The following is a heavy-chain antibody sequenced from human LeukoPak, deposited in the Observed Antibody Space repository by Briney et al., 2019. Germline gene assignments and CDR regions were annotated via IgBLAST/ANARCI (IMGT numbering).Heavy chain of an antibody. CDR2: IIPILGIA. V-gene: IGHV1-69*04. J-gene: IGHJ4*02. CDR1: GGTFSSYA. CDR3: ARAQSVVVPAPSY. Sequence: SVKVSCKASGGTFSSYAISWVRQAPGQGLEWMGRIIPILGIANYAQKFQGRATITADKSTSTAYMELSSLRSEDTAVYYCARAQSVVVPAPSYWGQGTLVTVSS. D-gene: IGHD2-2*01.